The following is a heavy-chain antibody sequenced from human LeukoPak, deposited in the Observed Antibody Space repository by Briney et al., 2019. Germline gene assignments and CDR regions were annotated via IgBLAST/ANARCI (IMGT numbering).Heavy chain of an antibody. CDR2: ISYDGNNQ. D-gene: IGHD2-2*01. V-gene: IGHV3-30*04. Sequence: PGRSLRLSCAASGFTFSSYAMHWVRQAPGKGLEWVAVISYDGNNQYYADSVKGRFTISRDNSKNTLYLQMNSLRAEDTAVYYCAKDRFHTSWDFSLTVFDYWGQGTLVTVSS. CDR3: AKDRFHTSWDFSLTVFDY. J-gene: IGHJ4*02. CDR1: GFTFSSYA.